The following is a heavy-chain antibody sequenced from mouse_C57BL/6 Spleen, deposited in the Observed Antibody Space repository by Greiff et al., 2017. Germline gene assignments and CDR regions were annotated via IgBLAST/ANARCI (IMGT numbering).Heavy chain of an antibody. J-gene: IGHJ3*01. CDR2: IYPGDGDT. CDR3: AREGYDGPWFAY. CDR1: GYAFSSSW. D-gene: IGHD2-14*01. V-gene: IGHV1-82*01. Sequence: QVQLQQPGPELVKPGASVKISCKASGYAFSSSWMNWVKQRPGKGLEWIGRIYPGDGDTNYNGKFKGKATLTADKSSSTAYMQLSSLTSEDSAVYFCAREGYDGPWFAYWGQGTLVTVSA.